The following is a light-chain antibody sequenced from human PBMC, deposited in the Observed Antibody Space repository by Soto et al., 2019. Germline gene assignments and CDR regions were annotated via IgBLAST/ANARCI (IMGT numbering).Light chain of an antibody. Sequence: QSVLTQPPSVSGAPGQRVTISCTGSRSNIGAGYDVYWYQQLPGAAPKFLIYGNNNRPSGVPDRFSGSKSGTSASLAITGLQAEDEADYYCQSYDSSLSGPYVFGTGTKVTVL. CDR2: GNN. CDR1: RSNIGAGYD. V-gene: IGLV1-40*01. J-gene: IGLJ1*01. CDR3: QSYDSSLSGPYV.